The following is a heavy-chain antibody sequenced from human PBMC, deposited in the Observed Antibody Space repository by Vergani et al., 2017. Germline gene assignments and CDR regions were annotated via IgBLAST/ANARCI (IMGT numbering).Heavy chain of an antibody. CDR1: VGSMSGYY. CDR3: GRVADCYGLGSRRRDL. V-gene: IGHV4-59*01. Sequence: QVRLQESGPGLVKPSETLSLTCSVPVGSMSGYYWSWIRQPPGKELGWIGYMYHSGSTNYNPALGTRVTISGDTSKNQFSLKLNSATAAGTAVYYCGRVADCYGLGSRRRDLWGQGILVTVSS. CDR2: MYHSGST. J-gene: IGHJ5*02. D-gene: IGHD3-10*01.